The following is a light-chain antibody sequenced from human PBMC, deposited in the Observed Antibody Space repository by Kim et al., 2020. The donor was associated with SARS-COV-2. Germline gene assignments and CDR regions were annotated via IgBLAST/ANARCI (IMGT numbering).Light chain of an antibody. CDR2: DVT. CDR1: SSDVGGYDY. CDR3: CSYAGSYTLI. V-gene: IGLV2-11*01. J-gene: IGLJ2*01. Sequence: QSALTQPRSVSGSPGQSVIISCTGTSSDVGGYDYVSWYQQHPGKAPKLMVYDVTKRPSGVPDRFSGSKSGITASLSISGLQAEDEADYYCCSYAGSYTLIFGGGTQLTVL.